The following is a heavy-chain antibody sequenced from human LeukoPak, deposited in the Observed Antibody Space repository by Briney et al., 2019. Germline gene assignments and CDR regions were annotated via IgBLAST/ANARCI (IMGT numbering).Heavy chain of an antibody. CDR1: GFTFSHDA. Sequence: GESLRLSCAASGFTFSHDAKYWVRQAPGKGLEWVALISYDGSVQYYADSVKGRFTISRDSPKNTLYLQMNSLRPEDTAVYYCASSGSYRFDYWGQGTLVTVSS. CDR2: ISYDGSVQ. V-gene: IGHV3-30*04. CDR3: ASSGSYRFDY. J-gene: IGHJ4*02. D-gene: IGHD1-26*01.